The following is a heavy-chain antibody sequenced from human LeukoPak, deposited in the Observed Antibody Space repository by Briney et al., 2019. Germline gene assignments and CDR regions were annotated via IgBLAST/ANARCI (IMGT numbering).Heavy chain of an antibody. CDR3: ARDFSRFDP. J-gene: IGHJ5*02. D-gene: IGHD3-3*01. CDR1: GFTFSSYR. CDR2: ISSSSSYI. Sequence: GGSLRRSCAASGFTFSSYRMNWVRQAPGKGLKWVSSISSSSSYIYYADSVKGRFTISRDNAKNSLHPQMNSLRAEDTVVYYCARDFSRFDPWGQGTLVTVSS. V-gene: IGHV3-21*01.